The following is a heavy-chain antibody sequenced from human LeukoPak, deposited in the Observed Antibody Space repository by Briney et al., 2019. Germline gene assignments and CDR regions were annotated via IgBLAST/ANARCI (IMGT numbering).Heavy chain of an antibody. CDR1: GFTFSRYG. J-gene: IGHJ4*02. D-gene: IGHD3-10*01. CDR3: ANEFNYYGSGSYC. CDR2: IRHDGSNT. Sequence: GSLRLSCAASGFTFSRYGMHWVRQAPGKGLEWVAFIRHDGSNTYYADSVKDRFTISRDNSKNTLYLQMNSLRAEDTAVYYCANEFNYYGSGSYCWGQGTLVTVSS. V-gene: IGHV3-30*02.